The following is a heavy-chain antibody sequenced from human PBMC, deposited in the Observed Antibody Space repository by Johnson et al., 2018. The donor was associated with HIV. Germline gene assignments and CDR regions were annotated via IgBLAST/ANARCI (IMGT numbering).Heavy chain of an antibody. V-gene: IGHV3-64*01. D-gene: IGHD7-27*01. Sequence: VQLVESGGGVVRPGGSLRLSCAASGFTFSNYAMHWVCQALGKGLEYVSAISNKGGSKYYAKSVRGRFTISRDNSKNTLSLQLGSLRADDMAVYYCARRTVSELGDAFDIWGQGTMVTVSS. CDR3: ARRTVSELGDAFDI. CDR1: GFTFSNYA. J-gene: IGHJ3*02. CDR2: ISNKGGSK.